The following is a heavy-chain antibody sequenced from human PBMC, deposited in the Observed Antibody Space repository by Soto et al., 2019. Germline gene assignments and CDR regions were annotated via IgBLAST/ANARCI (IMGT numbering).Heavy chain of an antibody. CDR2: IIPMFGTA. D-gene: IGHD3-22*01. Sequence: SVKVSCKASGDTFSIYAINWVLQAPGQGLEWMGGIIPMFGTANYAQKFKGRVTITAGESTGTVYMELSSLRSEDTAVYYCARVGPAHYYDSSGYYSPLDYWGQGTLVTVSS. CDR1: GDTFSIYA. J-gene: IGHJ4*02. CDR3: ARVGPAHYYDSSGYYSPLDY. V-gene: IGHV1-69*13.